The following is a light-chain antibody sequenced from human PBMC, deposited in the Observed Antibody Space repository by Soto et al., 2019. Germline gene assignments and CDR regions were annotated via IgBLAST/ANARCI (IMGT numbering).Light chain of an antibody. CDR1: QGISSF. J-gene: IGKJ4*01. CDR3: QQLNNYPLT. Sequence: DIQLTQSPSFLSASVGDRVTITCRASQGISSFLAWYQQKPGKAPKLLIYDASTLQSVVPSRFSGSGSGTEFTLTISSLQPEDFATYYCQQLNNYPLTFGGGTKVDI. CDR2: DAS. V-gene: IGKV1-9*01.